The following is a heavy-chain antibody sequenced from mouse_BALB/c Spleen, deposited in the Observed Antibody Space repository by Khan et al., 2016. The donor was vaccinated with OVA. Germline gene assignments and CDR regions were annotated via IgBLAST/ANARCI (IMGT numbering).Heavy chain of an antibody. CDR1: GFTFSTYG. Sequence: EVQLVESGGDVVKPGGSLKLSCAASGFTFSTYGMSWVRQTPDKRLEWVATVSTGGHYTYYPDTVKGRFTISRDNAKNTLYLQMNSLKFEDTAMFYCARLAYYYDSEGFAYWGQGTLVTVSS. CDR2: VSTGGHYT. D-gene: IGHD1-1*01. CDR3: ARLAYYYDSEGFAY. J-gene: IGHJ3*01. V-gene: IGHV5-6*01.